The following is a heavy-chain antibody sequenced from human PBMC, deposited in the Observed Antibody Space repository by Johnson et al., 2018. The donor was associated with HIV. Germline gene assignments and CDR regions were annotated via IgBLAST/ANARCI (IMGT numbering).Heavy chain of an antibody. D-gene: IGHD3-22*01. CDR3: ARVIDQYFDSILDDAFDI. CDR2: IYSGGYT. CDR1: GFTVSNNY. V-gene: IGHV3-66*02. J-gene: IGHJ3*02. Sequence: VQLVESGGGLVQPGGSLRLSCEASGFTVSNNYMSWVRQAPGKGLEWVSVIYSGGYTYSADSVKGRFTISRDNSKNTLYLQMNSLRAEDTSVYYCARVIDQYFDSILDDAFDIWGQGTLVTVSS.